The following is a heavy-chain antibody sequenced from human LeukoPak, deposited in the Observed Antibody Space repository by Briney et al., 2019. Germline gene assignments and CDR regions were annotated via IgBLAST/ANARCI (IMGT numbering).Heavy chain of an antibody. CDR3: GRGDPDY. V-gene: IGHV3-7*01. CDR1: GFTFSDYC. Sequence: GGSLRLSCAASGFTFSDYCMDWVRQAPGKGLEWVANINYGGSDKYYLDYVNGRFTISRDNAKNLLYLQMDSLRVEDTAVYYGGRGDPDYWGQGTLVTVSS. J-gene: IGHJ4*02. D-gene: IGHD2-21*02. CDR2: INYGGSDK.